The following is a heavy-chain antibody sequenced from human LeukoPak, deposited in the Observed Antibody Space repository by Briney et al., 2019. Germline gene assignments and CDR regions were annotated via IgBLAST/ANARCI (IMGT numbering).Heavy chain of an antibody. CDR1: GGSISSYY. CDR2: IYISGST. V-gene: IGHV4-4*07. Sequence: SETLSLTCTVSGGSISSYYWSWIRQPAGKGLEWIGRIYISGSTNYNPSLKSRVTILVDKSKNQFSLKLSSVTAADTAVYYCARLSLKVLEWSPTKGKETHYFDYWGQGTLVTVSS. CDR3: ARLSLKVLEWSPTKGKETHYFDY. J-gene: IGHJ4*02. D-gene: IGHD3-3*01.